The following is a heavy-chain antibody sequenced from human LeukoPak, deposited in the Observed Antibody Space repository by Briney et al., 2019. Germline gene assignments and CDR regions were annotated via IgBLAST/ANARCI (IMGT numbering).Heavy chain of an antibody. CDR3: TRPSFDP. CDR1: GFTFSGSA. V-gene: IGHV3-73*01. J-gene: IGHJ5*02. Sequence: GGSLRLSCAASGFTFSGSAMHWVRQAFGKGLEWVGRIRSKANSYATAYAASVKGRFTISRDDSKNTTYLQMNSLETEDTAMYFCTRPSFDPWGQGTLVTVSS. CDR2: IRSKANSYAT.